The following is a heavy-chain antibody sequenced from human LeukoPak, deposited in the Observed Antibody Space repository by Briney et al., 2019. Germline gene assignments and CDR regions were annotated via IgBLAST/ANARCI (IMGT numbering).Heavy chain of an antibody. V-gene: IGHV4-39*07. CDR3: ARDWRE. CDR2: IHSSGNT. D-gene: IGHD3-3*01. J-gene: IGHJ4*02. CDR1: GGTIDDSRYY. Sequence: PSETLSLTCTVSGGTIDDSRYYWGWIRQPPGKGLEWIGSIHSSGNTFYNPSLKSRVTISVDTSNNQFYLKLHSETAADTAVYYCARDWREWGQGTLVTVSS.